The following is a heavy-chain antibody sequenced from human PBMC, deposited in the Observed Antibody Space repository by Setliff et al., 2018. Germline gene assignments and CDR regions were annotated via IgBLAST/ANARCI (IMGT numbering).Heavy chain of an antibody. CDR2: FRTGGST. V-gene: IGHV4-61*09. CDR1: GDSISSGSYY. J-gene: IGHJ5*02. CDR3: ARAGPTVTFFRVLVISWWDP. D-gene: IGHD3-3*01. Sequence: SETLSLTCTVSGDSISSGSYYWTWIRQPAGKGLEWIGHFRTGGSTNYNRSLRSRVSISVDTSKNQFSLKLSSVTAADTATYYCARAGPTVTFFRVLVISWWDPWGQGSLVTVSS.